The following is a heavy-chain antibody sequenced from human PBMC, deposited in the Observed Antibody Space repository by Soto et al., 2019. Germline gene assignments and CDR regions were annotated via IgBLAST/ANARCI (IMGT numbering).Heavy chain of an antibody. Sequence: EVQLVESGGGLILPGGSLRLSCAASGFTFNTHWMHWVRQAPGKGLVWVSRINSDGSITDYADSVKGRFSISRDNPRNTPYLQMNSLRPEDTAVYYCARAMTSVGAAAKGDFWGQGTLVTVSS. J-gene: IGHJ4*02. CDR1: GFTFNTHW. D-gene: IGHD1-26*01. V-gene: IGHV3-74*01. CDR2: INSDGSIT. CDR3: ARAMTSVGAAAKGDF.